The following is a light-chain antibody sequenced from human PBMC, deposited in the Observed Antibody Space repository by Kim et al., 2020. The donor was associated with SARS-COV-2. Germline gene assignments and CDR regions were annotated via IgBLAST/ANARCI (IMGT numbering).Light chain of an antibody. V-gene: IGKV3-20*01. J-gene: IGKJ4*01. Sequence: SLSPAERATLSCRASQSVSSSYLAWYQQKPGQAPRLLIYGASSRATGIPDRFSGSGSGTDFTLTISRLEPEDFAVYYCQQYGSSPTFGGGTKVEIK. CDR2: GAS. CDR3: QQYGSSPT. CDR1: QSVSSSY.